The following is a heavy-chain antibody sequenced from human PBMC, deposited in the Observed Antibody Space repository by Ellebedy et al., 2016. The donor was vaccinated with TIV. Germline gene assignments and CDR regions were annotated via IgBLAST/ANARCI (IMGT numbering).Heavy chain of an antibody. CDR3: TRESFRFFDWDL. J-gene: IGHJ4*02. D-gene: IGHD3-9*01. V-gene: IGHV3-74*01. Sequence: GESLKISCAASEFTPSGYWMHWVRQVPGKGLRWGSRINTAGSSTSYADSVEGRFTITRDNAKKTLYLEMSSLRPEDTAVYYCTRESFRFFDWDLWGQGTLVTVSS. CDR1: EFTPSGYW. CDR2: INTAGSST.